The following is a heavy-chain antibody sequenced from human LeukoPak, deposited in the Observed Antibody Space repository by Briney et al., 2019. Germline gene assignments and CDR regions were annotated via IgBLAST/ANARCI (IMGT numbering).Heavy chain of an antibody. D-gene: IGHD6-19*01. Sequence: GGSLRLSCAASGFTVSSNYMSWVRQAPGKGLEWVSVIYSGGSTYYADSVKGRFTISRDNSKNTLYLQMNSLRAEDTAAYYCARSLAGKPFLLRNDYYYMDVWGKGTTVTISS. V-gene: IGHV3-66*01. CDR1: GFTVSSNY. CDR2: IYSGGST. J-gene: IGHJ6*03. CDR3: ARSLAGKPFLLRNDYYYMDV.